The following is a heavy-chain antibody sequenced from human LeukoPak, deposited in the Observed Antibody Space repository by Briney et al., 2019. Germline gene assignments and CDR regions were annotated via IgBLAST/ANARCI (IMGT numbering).Heavy chain of an antibody. Sequence: GASVKVSCKASGYTFTNYYMLWVRQAPGQGLEWMGIINPSGGSTSYAQKFQGRVTMTRDTSTSTVYMELSSLRSEDTAVYYCARDRRPSIVGAWSPPDYWGQGTLVTVSS. CDR1: GYTFTNYY. CDR3: ARDRRPSIVGAWSPPDY. V-gene: IGHV1-46*01. J-gene: IGHJ4*02. CDR2: INPSGGST. D-gene: IGHD1-26*01.